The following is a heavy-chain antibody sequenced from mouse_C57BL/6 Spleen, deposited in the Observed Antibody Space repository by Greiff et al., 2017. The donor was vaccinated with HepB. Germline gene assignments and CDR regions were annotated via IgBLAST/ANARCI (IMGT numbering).Heavy chain of an antibody. J-gene: IGHJ2*01. D-gene: IGHD1-1*01. CDR3: ARGSFITTVVTDY. CDR2: INPSNGGT. CDR1: GYTFTSYW. V-gene: IGHV1-53*01. Sequence: VQLQQPGTELVKPGASVKLSCKASGYTFTSYWMHWVKQRPGQGLEWIGNINPSNGGTNYNEKFKSKATLTVDKSSSTAYMQLSSLTSEDSAVYYCARGSFITTVVTDYWGQGTTLTVSS.